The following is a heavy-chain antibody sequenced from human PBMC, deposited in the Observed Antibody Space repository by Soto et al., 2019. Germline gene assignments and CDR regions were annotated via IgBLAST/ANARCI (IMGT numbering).Heavy chain of an antibody. CDR2: IYYSGST. Sequence: QVQLQESGPGLVKPSETLSLTCTVSGGSISSYYWSWIRQPPGKGLEWIGYIYYSGSTNYNPSLKSRVTISVDTSTNQLSLKQSSVTAADTAVYYGARGSTGYSSGWYRYWGQGTLVTVSS. J-gene: IGHJ4*02. V-gene: IGHV4-59*08. CDR1: GGSISSYY. CDR3: ARGSTGYSSGWYRY. D-gene: IGHD6-13*01.